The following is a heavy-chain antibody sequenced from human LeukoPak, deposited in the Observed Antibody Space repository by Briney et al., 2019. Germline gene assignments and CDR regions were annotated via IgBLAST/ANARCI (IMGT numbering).Heavy chain of an antibody. CDR3: ARGAVRYYYGMDV. D-gene: IGHD6-19*01. V-gene: IGHV4-59*01. CDR1: GGSISSYY. J-gene: IGHJ6*02. CDR2: IHYSGNT. Sequence: SETLSLTCTVSGGSISSYYWSWIRQPPGKGLGWIGYIHYSGNTNYNPSLKSRVTISLDTSDYQFSLKLSSVTAADTAVYYCARGAVRYYYGMDVWGQGTTVTVSS.